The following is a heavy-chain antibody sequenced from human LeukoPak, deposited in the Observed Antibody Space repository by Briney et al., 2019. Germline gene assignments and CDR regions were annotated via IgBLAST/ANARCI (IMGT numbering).Heavy chain of an antibody. J-gene: IGHJ4*02. CDR3: ARERSSWRDPFDY. CDR2: INSDGSST. D-gene: IGHD6-13*01. Sequence: GGSLRLSCAASGFTFSSYWMHWVRQAPGKGLVWVSRINSDGSSTSYADSVKGRFTISRDNAKNTLYLQMNSLRAEDTAVYYCARERSSWRDPFDYWGQGTLVTVSS. V-gene: IGHV3-74*01. CDR1: GFTFSSYW.